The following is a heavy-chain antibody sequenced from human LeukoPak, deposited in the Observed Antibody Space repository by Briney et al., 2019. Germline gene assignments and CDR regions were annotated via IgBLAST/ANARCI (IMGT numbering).Heavy chain of an antibody. CDR3: ANSRAVAVLPAG. CDR2: ISGSGGST. CDR1: GFTFSDYY. J-gene: IGHJ4*02. Sequence: GGSLRLSCAASGFTFSDYYMSWVRQAPGKGLEWVSAISGSGGSTYYADSVKGRFTISRDNSKNTLYLQMNSLRAEDTAVYYCANSRAVAVLPAGWGQGTLVTVSS. D-gene: IGHD6-19*01. V-gene: IGHV3-23*01.